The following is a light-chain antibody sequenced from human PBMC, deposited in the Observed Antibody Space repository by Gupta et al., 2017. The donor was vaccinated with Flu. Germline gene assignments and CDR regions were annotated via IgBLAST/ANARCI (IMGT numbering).Light chain of an antibody. CDR1: QEISIF. V-gene: IGKV1-39*01. CDR3: QQRDSSPST. CDR2: SAS. J-gene: IGKJ4*01. Sequence: PSSMSASVGDRGVITCRASQEISIFLNWYHQRPGGTPDLLIYSASGVSSGVPSRFSGSGSGTVFTLSISRRQPEDFATYYCQQRDSSPSTFGRGTKIEI.